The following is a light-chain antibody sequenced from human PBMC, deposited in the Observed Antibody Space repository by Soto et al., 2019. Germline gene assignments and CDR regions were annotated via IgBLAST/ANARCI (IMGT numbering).Light chain of an antibody. V-gene: IGKV3-20*01. CDR1: QSVSSNS. CDR2: GTS. CDR3: LQYGSSPIT. Sequence: ENVLTQSPGTLSLSPGERATLFCRASQSVSSNSLAWHQQRPGQAPRLLIYGTSSRATGIPDRFGGSGSGTDFTLTINRLEPEDFAVYYCLQYGSSPITFGQGTRLEIK. J-gene: IGKJ5*01.